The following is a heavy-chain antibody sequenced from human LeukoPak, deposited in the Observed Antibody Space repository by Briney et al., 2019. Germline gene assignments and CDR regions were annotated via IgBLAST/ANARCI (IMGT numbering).Heavy chain of an antibody. Sequence: GESLKISCKGSGYSFTSYWIGWVRQMPGKGLEWMGIIYAGDSDTRYSPSFQGQVTISADRSISTPYLQWSSLKASDTAIYYCARIYDSSGYYPSDHWGQGTLVTVSS. CDR1: GYSFTSYW. CDR2: IYAGDSDT. D-gene: IGHD3-22*01. CDR3: ARIYDSSGYYPSDH. J-gene: IGHJ4*02. V-gene: IGHV5-51*01.